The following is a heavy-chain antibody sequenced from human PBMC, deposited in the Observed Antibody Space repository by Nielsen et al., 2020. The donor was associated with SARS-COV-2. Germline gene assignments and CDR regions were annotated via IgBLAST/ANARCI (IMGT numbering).Heavy chain of an antibody. V-gene: IGHV1-2*02. Sequence: ASVKVSCKASGYTFTGYYMHWVRQAPGQGLEWMGWINPNSGGTNYAQKFQGRVTMTRDTSISTAYMEMSRLRSDDTAVYYCARVASGSFYGMDVWGQGTTVTVSS. D-gene: IGHD3-10*01. CDR1: GYTFTGYY. CDR3: ARVASGSFYGMDV. J-gene: IGHJ6*02. CDR2: INPNSGGT.